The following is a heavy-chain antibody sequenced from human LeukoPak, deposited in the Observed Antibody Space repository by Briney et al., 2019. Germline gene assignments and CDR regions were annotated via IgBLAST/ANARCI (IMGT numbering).Heavy chain of an antibody. Sequence: PGGSLRLSCVASGFTFSSYAMSWVRQAPGKGLEWVSVISGSGGSTYYADSVKGRFTISRDNSKNTLYLQMNSLRAEDTAVYYCAKVIAVVEYYFDYWGQGTLDTVSS. J-gene: IGHJ4*02. D-gene: IGHD6-19*01. CDR1: GFTFSSYA. CDR3: AKVIAVVEYYFDY. CDR2: ISGSGGST. V-gene: IGHV3-23*01.